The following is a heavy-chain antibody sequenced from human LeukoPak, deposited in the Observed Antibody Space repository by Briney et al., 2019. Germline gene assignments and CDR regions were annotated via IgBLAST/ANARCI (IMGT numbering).Heavy chain of an antibody. CDR3: ASDGGPYNWNDVLN. J-gene: IGHJ4*02. D-gene: IGHD1-20*01. Sequence: ASVKVSCKASGYTFTSYAMHWVRQAPGQRLEWMGWINAGNGNTKYSQKFQGRVTITRDTSASTAYMELGSLRSEDTAVYYCASDGGPYNWNDVLNWGQGTLVTVSS. CDR2: INAGNGNT. V-gene: IGHV1-3*01. CDR1: GYTFTSYA.